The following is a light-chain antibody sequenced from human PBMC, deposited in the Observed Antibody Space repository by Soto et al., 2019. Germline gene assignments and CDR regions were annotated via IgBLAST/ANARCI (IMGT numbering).Light chain of an antibody. V-gene: IGLV1-51*01. CDR2: DNN. CDR1: SSNIGNNY. J-gene: IGLJ1*01. CDR3: ATWDGSLSGYV. Sequence: QSVLTQSPSVSAAPGQKVTISCSGSSSNIGNNYVSWYQQLPGTAPKLLIYDNNKRPSGIPDRFSGSKSGTSGTLDITGLQTGDEADYYCATWDGSLSGYVFGTGTKVTVL.